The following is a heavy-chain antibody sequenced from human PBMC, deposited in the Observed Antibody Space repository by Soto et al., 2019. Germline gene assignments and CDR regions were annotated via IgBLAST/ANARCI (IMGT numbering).Heavy chain of an antibody. D-gene: IGHD3-22*01. V-gene: IGHV1-2*02. J-gene: IGHJ4*02. CDR1: GYTFTGYY. Sequence: ASVKVSCKASGYTFTGYYMHWVRQAPGQGLEWMGWINPNSGGTNYAQKFQGRVTMTRDTSISTAYMELSRLRSDDTAVYYCARDQGYYYDSSGPFDYWSQGTLVTVSS. CDR2: INPNSGGT. CDR3: ARDQGYYYDSSGPFDY.